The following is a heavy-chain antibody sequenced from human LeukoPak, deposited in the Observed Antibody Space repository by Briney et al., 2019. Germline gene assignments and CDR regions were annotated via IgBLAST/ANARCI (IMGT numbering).Heavy chain of an antibody. J-gene: IGHJ4*02. D-gene: IGHD2-15*01. CDR3: ARAARDCSGGCCYFDY. CDR1: GYTFTGYY. V-gene: IGHV1-46*01. Sequence: ASVKVSCKASGYTFTGYYMHWVRQAPGQGLEWMGIINPSGGSTSYAQKFQGRVTMTRDTSTSTVYMEVSSLRSEDTAVYYCARAARDCSGGCCYFDYWGQGTLVTVSS. CDR2: INPSGGST.